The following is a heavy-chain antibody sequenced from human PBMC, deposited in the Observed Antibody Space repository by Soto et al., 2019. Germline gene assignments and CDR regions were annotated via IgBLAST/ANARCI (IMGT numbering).Heavy chain of an antibody. D-gene: IGHD6-19*01. Sequence: GGSLRLSCVDSGFTFSGYSMAWVRQAPGRGLEWVASISSRSTNIDYADSVKGRFTISRDNAKNLVSLQMSSLRGEGTALYYCAKFTEPGYSSIWYYFEYWGQGTPVTVS. J-gene: IGHJ4*02. CDR2: ISSRSTNI. V-gene: IGHV3-21*06. CDR1: GFTFSGYS. CDR3: AKFTEPGYSSIWYYFEY.